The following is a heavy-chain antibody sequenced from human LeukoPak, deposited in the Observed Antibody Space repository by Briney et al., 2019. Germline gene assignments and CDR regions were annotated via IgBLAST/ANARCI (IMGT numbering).Heavy chain of an antibody. D-gene: IGHD2-21*02. J-gene: IGHJ4*02. CDR2: INPNSGGT. Sequence: GASVKVSCKASGYTFTGYYMHWVRQAPGQGLEWMGWINPNSGGTNYAQKFQGRVTMTRDTSTSTVYMELSSLRSEDTAVYYCARGNLAYCGGDCPGGYWGQGTLVTVSS. V-gene: IGHV1-2*02. CDR1: GYTFTGYY. CDR3: ARGNLAYCGGDCPGGY.